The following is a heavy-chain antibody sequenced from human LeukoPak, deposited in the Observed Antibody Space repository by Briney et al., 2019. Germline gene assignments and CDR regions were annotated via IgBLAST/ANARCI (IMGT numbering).Heavy chain of an antibody. CDR3: ARRLVAAARVYWYFDL. Sequence: ASVKVSCKASGYTFTGYYMHWVRQAPGQGLEWMGWINPNSGGTNYAQKFQGRVTMTRDTSISTAYMELSRLRSDDTAVYYCARRLVAAARVYWYFDLRGRGTLVTVSS. J-gene: IGHJ2*01. V-gene: IGHV1-2*02. CDR1: GYTFTGYY. CDR2: INPNSGGT. D-gene: IGHD6-13*01.